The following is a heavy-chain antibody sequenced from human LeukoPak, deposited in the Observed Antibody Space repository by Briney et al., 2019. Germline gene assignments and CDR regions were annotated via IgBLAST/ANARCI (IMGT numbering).Heavy chain of an antibody. D-gene: IGHD3-22*01. V-gene: IGHV3-30*02. CDR3: ASDSSPDF. CDR1: GFTFSNYG. J-gene: IGHJ4*02. CDR2: IRFDGSNK. Sequence: GGSLRLSCAASGFTFSNYGVHWVRQAPGKGLEWVSFIRFDGSNKYYADSVKGRFTISRDNSKNTLYLQMNSLRAGDTAVYYCASDSSPDFWGQGTLVTVSS.